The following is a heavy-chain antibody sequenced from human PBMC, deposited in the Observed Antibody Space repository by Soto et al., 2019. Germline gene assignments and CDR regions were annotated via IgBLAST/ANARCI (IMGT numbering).Heavy chain of an antibody. CDR1: GGSFSGYS. Sequence: QVQLQQWGAGLLKPSETLSLTCAVYGGSFSGYSWTWVRQPPGTGLEWIGEINHSGSTNYNPSLKSRVTISVDTSKNQFSLQPTSVTAADTAVYYCARDKITGLFDYWGQGTLVTVSS. V-gene: IGHV4-34*01. D-gene: IGHD2-8*02. J-gene: IGHJ4*02. CDR2: INHSGST. CDR3: ARDKITGLFDY.